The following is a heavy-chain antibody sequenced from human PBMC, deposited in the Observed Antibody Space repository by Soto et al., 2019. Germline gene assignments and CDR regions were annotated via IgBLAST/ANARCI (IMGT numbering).Heavy chain of an antibody. CDR2: ISYDGSNK. CDR1: GFTFSSYG. V-gene: IGHV3-30*18. Sequence: QVQLVESGGGVVQPGRSLRLSCAASGFTFSSYGMHWVRQAPGKGLEWVAVISYDGSNKYYADSVKGRFTISRDNSKNTLYLQMNSLRAEDTAVYYCAKDRGYSYGYYYYYGMDVW. CDR3: AKDRGYSYGYYYYYGMDV. D-gene: IGHD5-18*01. J-gene: IGHJ6*01.